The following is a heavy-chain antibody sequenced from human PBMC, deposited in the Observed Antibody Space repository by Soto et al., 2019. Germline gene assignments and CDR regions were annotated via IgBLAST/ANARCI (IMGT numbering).Heavy chain of an antibody. V-gene: IGHV1-69*01. D-gene: IGHD4-4*01. CDR1: GGTFSSYA. CDR2: NIPILGTA. Sequence: QVQLVQSGAEVKKPGSSVKVSCKASGGTFSSYAISWVRQAPGQGLGWMGGNIPILGTANYAKKFQGRVTITADEFTSPVSRELSSLRPDHTAVYYWAREAPYRAFDYWGQGTLVTVSS. CDR3: AREAPYRAFDY. J-gene: IGHJ4*02.